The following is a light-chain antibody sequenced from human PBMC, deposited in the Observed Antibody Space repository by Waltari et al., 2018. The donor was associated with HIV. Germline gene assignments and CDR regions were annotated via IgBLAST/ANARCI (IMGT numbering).Light chain of an antibody. V-gene: IGLV3-10*01. J-gene: IGLJ3*02. CDR1: AFPTKY. CDR3: YSTDSSVDHRGV. Sequence: SYELTQPPSVSVSPGQTPRITCSGDAFPTKYAYWYQQRSGQAPVLVIYDDTKRPSGIPERFSGSSSGTMATLTISGAQVEDEADYYCYSTDSSVDHRGVFGGGTKLTVL. CDR2: DDT.